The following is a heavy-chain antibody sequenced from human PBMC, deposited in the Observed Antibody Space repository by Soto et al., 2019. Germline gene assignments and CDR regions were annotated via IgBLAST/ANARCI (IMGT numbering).Heavy chain of an antibody. V-gene: IGHV1-69*06. CDR3: ASDMSNCYGGPKPIGYYYYYYGMDV. Sequence: SVKVSCKASGGTFSSYAISWVRQAPGQGLEWMGGIIPIFGTANYAQKFQGRVTITADKSTSTAYMELSSLRSEDTAVYYCASDMSNCYGGPKPIGYYYYYYGMDVWGQGTTVTVS. CDR1: GGTFSSYA. D-gene: IGHD4-17*01. J-gene: IGHJ6*02. CDR2: IIPIFGTA.